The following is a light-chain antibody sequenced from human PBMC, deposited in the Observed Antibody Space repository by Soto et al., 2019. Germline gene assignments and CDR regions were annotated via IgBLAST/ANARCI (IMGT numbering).Light chain of an antibody. V-gene: IGKV3-11*01. CDR2: LTS. CDR1: QALNTR. Sequence: EIVLTQSPATLSAFPGDRVTLSCRASQALNTRLAWYQHKPGQAPRLLIYLTSSRAAGVPSRFSAWGSETDFTLAISDVQPEDFAVYYCHQRQSWPRTFGQGTKV. J-gene: IGKJ1*01. CDR3: HQRQSWPRT.